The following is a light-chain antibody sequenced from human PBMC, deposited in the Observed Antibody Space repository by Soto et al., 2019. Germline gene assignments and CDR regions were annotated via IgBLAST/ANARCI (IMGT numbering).Light chain of an antibody. Sequence: QSALTQPASVSGSPGQSITISCTGTSSDVGGQKLVSWYQQHPGKAPKVLLYEGSERPSGVSDCFSGSKSGNTASLTISGLQAEDEADYYCCSYAGSTTWVFGGGTKLTVL. CDR2: EGS. CDR3: CSYAGSTTWV. J-gene: IGLJ3*02. V-gene: IGLV2-23*01. CDR1: SSDVGGQKL.